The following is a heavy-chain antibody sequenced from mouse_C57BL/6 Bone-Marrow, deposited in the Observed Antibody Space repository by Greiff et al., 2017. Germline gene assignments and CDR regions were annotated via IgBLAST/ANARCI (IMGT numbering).Heavy chain of an antibody. J-gene: IGHJ2*01. D-gene: IGHD1-1*01. CDR3: ARRGSYYYSSSYGM. V-gene: IGHV1-64*01. CDR1: GYTFTSYW. Sequence: VQLQQPGAELVKPGASVKLSCKASGYTFTSYWMHWVKQRPGQGLEWIGMIHPNSGSTNYNEKFKSKATLTVDKSSSTAYMQLSSLTSEDSAVYYCARRGSYYYSSSYGMWGQGTTLTVSA. CDR2: IHPNSGST.